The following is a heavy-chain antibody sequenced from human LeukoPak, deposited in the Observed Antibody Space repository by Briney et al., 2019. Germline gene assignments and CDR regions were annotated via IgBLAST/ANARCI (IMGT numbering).Heavy chain of an antibody. CDR1: GYTFTSYY. Sequence: GASVKVSCKASGYTFTSYYMHWVRQAPGQGLEWMGIINPSGGSTSYAQKFQGRVTMTRDTSTSTVYMELCSLRSEDTAVYYCARGRDIAAAGNYYYGMDVWGQGTTVTVSS. CDR2: INPSGGST. D-gene: IGHD6-13*01. V-gene: IGHV1-46*01. J-gene: IGHJ6*02. CDR3: ARGRDIAAAGNYYYGMDV.